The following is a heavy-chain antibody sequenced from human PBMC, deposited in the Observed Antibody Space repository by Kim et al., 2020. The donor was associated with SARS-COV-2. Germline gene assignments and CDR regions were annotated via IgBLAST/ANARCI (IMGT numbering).Heavy chain of an antibody. D-gene: IGHD2-15*01. V-gene: IGHV3-30*18. Sequence: GGSLRLSCEASGFTFSYYGMHWVRQAPGKGLEWLAFILFDGRDKYYADSVKGRFTISRDNSKSTLYLQMYSLRAEDTAVYYCAKMVEKYYYAMDVWGQGTTVSVSS. CDR3: AKMVEKYYYAMDV. CDR2: ILFDGRDK. J-gene: IGHJ6*02. CDR1: GFTFSYYG.